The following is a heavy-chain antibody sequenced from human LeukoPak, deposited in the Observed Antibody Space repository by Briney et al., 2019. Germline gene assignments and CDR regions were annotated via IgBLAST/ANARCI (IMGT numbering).Heavy chain of an antibody. Sequence: GGSLRLSCAASGFTFSSYAMHWVRQAPGKGLEYVSAISSNGGSTYYANSVKGRFTISRDNAKNSLYLQMNSLRAEDTAVYYCARGIGVAARPLYVYWGQGTLVTVSS. D-gene: IGHD6-6*01. CDR3: ARGIGVAARPLYVY. CDR2: ISSNGGST. CDR1: GFTFSSYA. J-gene: IGHJ4*02. V-gene: IGHV3-64*01.